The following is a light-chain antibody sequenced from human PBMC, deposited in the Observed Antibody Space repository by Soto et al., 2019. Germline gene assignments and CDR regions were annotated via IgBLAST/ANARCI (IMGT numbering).Light chain of an antibody. CDR3: QQFGSYPLT. V-gene: IGKV3-20*01. CDR2: GAS. J-gene: IGKJ4*01. CDR1: QSVANNY. Sequence: EIVLTQSPGTLSLSPGERATLSCRASQSVANNYLAWYQQKPGQAPRFVIYGASARASGIPDRFSGGGSGTDFTLTINRLEPEDFAVYYCQQFGSYPLTFGGGTKVEIK.